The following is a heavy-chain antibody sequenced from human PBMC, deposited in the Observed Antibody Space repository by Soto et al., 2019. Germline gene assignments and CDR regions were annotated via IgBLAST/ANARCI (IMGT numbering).Heavy chain of an antibody. CDR1: GYTFTSYG. J-gene: IGHJ5*02. V-gene: IGHV1-18*01. CDR3: ARDPLQLWFSCGGDCYNNWFDP. D-gene: IGHD2-21*02. Sequence: GASVKVSCKASGYTFTSYGISWVRQAPGQGLEWMGWISAYNGNTNYAQKLQGRVTMTTDTSTSTAYMELRSLRSDDTAVYYCARDPLQLWFSCGGDCYNNWFDPWGQGTLVTVSS. CDR2: ISAYNGNT.